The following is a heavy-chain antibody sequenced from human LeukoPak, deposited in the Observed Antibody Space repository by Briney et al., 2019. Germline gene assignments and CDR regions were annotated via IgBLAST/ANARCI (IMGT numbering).Heavy chain of an antibody. V-gene: IGHV3-33*01. J-gene: IGHJ4*02. CDR3: AGNYGPYYFDY. Sequence: PVGSLRLSCAASGFTFSNYGMHWVRQAPGKGLEWVAVIWYDGSNKYYADSVKGRFTISRDNSKNTLYLQMNSLRAEDTAVYYCAGNYGPYYFDYWGQGTLVAVSS. CDR1: GFTFSNYG. CDR2: IWYDGSNK. D-gene: IGHD3-10*01.